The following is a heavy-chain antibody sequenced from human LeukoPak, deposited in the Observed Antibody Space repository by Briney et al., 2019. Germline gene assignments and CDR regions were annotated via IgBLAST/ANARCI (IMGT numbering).Heavy chain of an antibody. V-gene: IGHV3-33*06. J-gene: IGHJ4*02. Sequence: AGGSLRLSCAASGFTFSSYGMHWVRQAPGKGLEWVAVIWFDGSSKYYADSVKGRFTISRDNSKNTLYLQMNSLRAEDTAVYYCAKGYSSVWSHIGHFDYWGQGTLVTVSS. CDR1: GFTFSSYG. CDR2: IWFDGSSK. CDR3: AKGYSSVWSHIGHFDY. D-gene: IGHD6-19*01.